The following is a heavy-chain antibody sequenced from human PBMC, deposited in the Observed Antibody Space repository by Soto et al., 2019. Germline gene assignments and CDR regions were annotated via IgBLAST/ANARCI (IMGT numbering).Heavy chain of an antibody. J-gene: IGHJ6*02. CDR3: ASFGIGGPGEAPGLADRMAV. Sequence: SETLSLTCTVSGGAISSYYWSWIRQPPGKGLEWIGYIYFSGNTNYSPSLKSRVTISVDTSKNQFSLKLSSVTAADTAVYYCASFGIGGPGEAPGLADRMAVWVQGTTVTVS. CDR2: IYFSGNT. V-gene: IGHV4-59*08. D-gene: IGHD3-16*01. CDR1: GGAISSYY.